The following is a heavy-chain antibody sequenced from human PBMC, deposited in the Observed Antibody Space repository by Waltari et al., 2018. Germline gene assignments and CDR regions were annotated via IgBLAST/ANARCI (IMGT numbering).Heavy chain of an antibody. V-gene: IGHV4-61*02. D-gene: IGHD6-19*01. CDR1: GDSISSADYY. CDR2: VSSTGGA. Sequence: QVLLQESGPGLVQASQTLSLTCTVSGDSISSADYYWSWIRRPAGTEMQWIGRVSSTGGANYAPSLKSRATISVDSSKNEFSLSLTSVTAADTATYYCAREDLAVRKTGGFDYWGQGVMVSVSS. CDR3: AREDLAVRKTGGFDY. J-gene: IGHJ4*02.